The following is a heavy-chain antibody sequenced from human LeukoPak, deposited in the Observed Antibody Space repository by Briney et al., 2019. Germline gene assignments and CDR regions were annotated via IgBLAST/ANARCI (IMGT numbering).Heavy chain of an antibody. J-gene: IGHJ4*02. Sequence: SVKVSCKASGGTFSSYAISWVRRAPGQGLEWMGRIIPILGIANYAQKFQGRVTITADKSTSTAYMELSSLRSEDTAVYYCARGRDGYNLGYWGQGTLVTVSS. CDR3: ARGRDGYNLGY. CDR1: GGTFSSYA. V-gene: IGHV1-69*04. D-gene: IGHD5-24*01. CDR2: IIPILGIA.